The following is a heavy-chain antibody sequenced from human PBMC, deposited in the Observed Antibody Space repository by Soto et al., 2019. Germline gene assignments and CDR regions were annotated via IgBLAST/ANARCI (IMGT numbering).Heavy chain of an antibody. CDR3: ARTTEDYCDYGDQYYYGMDV. J-gene: IGHJ6*02. V-gene: IGHV4-34*01. D-gene: IGHD4-17*01. CDR1: GGSFSGYY. Sequence: TSETLSLTCAVYGGSFSGYYWSWIRQPPGKGLEWIGEINHSGSTNYNPSLRSRVTISVVTSKNQFSLKLSSVTAADTAVYYCARTTEDYCDYGDQYYYGMDVWGQGTTVTVSS. CDR2: INHSGST.